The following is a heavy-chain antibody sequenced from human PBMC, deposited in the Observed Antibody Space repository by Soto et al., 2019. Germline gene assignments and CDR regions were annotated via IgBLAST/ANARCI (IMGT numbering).Heavy chain of an antibody. Sequence: SETLPLTCTVSGGSISSYYGSWVRQPPEKALEWIGHTYHSGNPYYNPSRKRRVIISVDRCKNQFSLKVRSVTAADTAVYYCARETYADYFGYFDPWGQGIQVTVSS. J-gene: IGHJ5*02. V-gene: IGHV4-59*04. D-gene: IGHD3-9*01. CDR2: TYHSGNP. CDR1: GGSISSYY. CDR3: ARETYADYFGYFDP.